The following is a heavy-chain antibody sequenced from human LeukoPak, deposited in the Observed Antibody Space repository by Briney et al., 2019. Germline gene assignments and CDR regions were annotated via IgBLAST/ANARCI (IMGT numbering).Heavy chain of an antibody. CDR2: IYYSGST. J-gene: IGHJ4*02. D-gene: IGHD6-13*01. CDR1: GGSISSSSYY. Sequence: SETLSLTCTVSGGSISSSSYYWGWIRQPPGKGMEGIGSIYYSGSTYYNPSLKSRVTISVDTSKNQFSLKLSSVTAADTAVYYCARSSAGIAAAGVGFDYWGQGTLVTVSS. CDR3: ARSSAGIAAAGVGFDY. V-gene: IGHV4-39*07.